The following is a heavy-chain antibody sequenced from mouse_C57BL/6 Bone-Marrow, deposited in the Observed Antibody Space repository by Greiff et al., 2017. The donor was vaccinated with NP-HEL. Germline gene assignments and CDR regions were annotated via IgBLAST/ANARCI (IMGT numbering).Heavy chain of an antibody. CDR1: GYTFTSYW. CDR2: IYPGNSDT. CDR3: IVYSNYAFDY. J-gene: IGHJ2*01. D-gene: IGHD2-5*01. Sequence: VHVKQSGTVLARPGASVKMSCKTSGYTFTSYWMHWVKQRPGQGLEWIGAIYPGNSDTSYNQKFKGKAKLTAVTSASTAYMELSSLTNEDSAVYYCIVYSNYAFDYWGQGTTLTVSS. V-gene: IGHV1-5*01.